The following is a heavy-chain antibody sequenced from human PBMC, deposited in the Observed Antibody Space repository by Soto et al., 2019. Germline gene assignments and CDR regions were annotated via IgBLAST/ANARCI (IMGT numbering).Heavy chain of an antibody. D-gene: IGHD3-22*01. CDR3: AHRIVTNNWFDP. CDR1: GFSLSTSGVG. V-gene: IGHV2-5*02. J-gene: IGHJ5*02. Sequence: QITLKESGPTLVKPTQTLTLTCIFSGFSLSTSGVGVGWIRQPPGKALEWLALIYWDDNKRYSPSLKTRLTITKDTSKNQVVLTMTNMDPVDTATYYCAHRIVTNNWFDPWGQGTLVTVSS. CDR2: IYWDDNK.